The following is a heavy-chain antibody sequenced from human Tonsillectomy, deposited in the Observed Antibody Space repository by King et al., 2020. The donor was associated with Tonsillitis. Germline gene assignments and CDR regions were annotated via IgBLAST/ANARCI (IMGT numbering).Heavy chain of an antibody. D-gene: IGHD5-12*01. CDR3: ARGATTFDY. Sequence: VQLVESGGVLVQPGGSLRLSCAASGFTFSTFWMSWVRQAPGKGLEWVANIKQDGSERYYVDSVKGRFTISRDNARNSLSLLMSSLRAEDTAVYYCARGATTFDYWGQGTLVTVSS. J-gene: IGHJ4*02. V-gene: IGHV3-7*03. CDR2: IKQDGSER. CDR1: GFTFSTFW.